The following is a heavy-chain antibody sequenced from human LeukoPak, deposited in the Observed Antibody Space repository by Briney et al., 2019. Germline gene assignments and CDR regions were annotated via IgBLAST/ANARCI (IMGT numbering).Heavy chain of an antibody. Sequence: PGGSLRLSCAASGFTVSSNYMSWVRQAPGKGLEWVSVIYSGGSTYYADSVKGRFTISRDNSKNTLYLQMNSLRAEDTAVYYCARVNPLVYYMDVWGKGTTVTVSS. CDR2: IYSGGST. CDR3: ARVNPLVYYMDV. V-gene: IGHV3-53*01. J-gene: IGHJ6*03. CDR1: GFTVSSNY.